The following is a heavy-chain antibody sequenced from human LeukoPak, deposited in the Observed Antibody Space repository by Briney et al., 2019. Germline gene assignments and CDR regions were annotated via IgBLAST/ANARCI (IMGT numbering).Heavy chain of an antibody. V-gene: IGHV1-2*02. CDR2: INPNSGGT. CDR1: GYTFTGYY. J-gene: IGHJ3*02. Sequence: GASVKVSCKASGYTFTGYYMHWVRQAPGQGLEWMGWINPNSGGTNYAQKFQGRVTMTRDTSISTAYMELSSLRSEDTAVYYCARSIAARASDAFDIWGQGTMVTVSS. CDR3: ARSIAARASDAFDI. D-gene: IGHD6-6*01.